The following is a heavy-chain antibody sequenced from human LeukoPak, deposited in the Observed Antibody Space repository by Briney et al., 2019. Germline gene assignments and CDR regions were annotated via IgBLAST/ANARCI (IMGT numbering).Heavy chain of an antibody. CDR3: AKGGSSDIVVVPSAFVFDY. J-gene: IGHJ4*02. D-gene: IGHD2-2*01. Sequence: GGSLRLSCAASGFTFSSYAMTWVRQAPRKGLVWVSAISGSGGSTYYADSVKGRFTISRDNSKNTLYLQMNSLRAEDTAVYYCAKGGSSDIVVVPSAFVFDYWGQGTLVTVSS. V-gene: IGHV3-23*01. CDR1: GFTFSSYA. CDR2: ISGSGGST.